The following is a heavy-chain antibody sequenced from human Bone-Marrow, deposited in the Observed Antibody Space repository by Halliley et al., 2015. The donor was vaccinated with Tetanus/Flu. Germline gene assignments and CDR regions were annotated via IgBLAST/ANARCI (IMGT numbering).Heavy chain of an antibody. CDR3: ARAHCGGGCQSLYSGLDV. V-gene: IGHV3-7*03. J-gene: IGHJ6*02. CDR1: GFTFRSHW. Sequence: SLRLSCAASGFTFRSHWMSWVRQAPGKGLEWVAYMNEDGSEKYYGDSVKGRFTISRDNAKNSLSLQMSSLSAGDTAVYFCARAHCGGGCQSLYSGLDVWGQGTTVTVSS. D-gene: IGHD2-21*02. CDR2: MNEDGSEK.